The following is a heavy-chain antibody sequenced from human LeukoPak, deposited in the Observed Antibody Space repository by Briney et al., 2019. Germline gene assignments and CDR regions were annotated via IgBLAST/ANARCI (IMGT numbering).Heavy chain of an antibody. CDR1: GYTFTTDY. CDR2: INPSGGTT. Sequence: ASVKVSCKASGYTFTTDYIHWVRQAPGQGLEWMGIINPSGGTTNYAQNFQGRVTMTRDTSTSTVYMELSSLRSEDTAVYYCAREAADNRFDPWGQGTLVTVSS. CDR3: AREAADNRFDP. D-gene: IGHD6-13*01. J-gene: IGHJ5*02. V-gene: IGHV1-46*01.